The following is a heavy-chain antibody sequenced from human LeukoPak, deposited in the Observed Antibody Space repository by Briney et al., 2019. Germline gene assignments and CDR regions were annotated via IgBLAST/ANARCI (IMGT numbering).Heavy chain of an antibody. J-gene: IGHJ4*02. CDR1: GYSFTNHW. CDR2: IYPGDSDT. CDR3: ARVWWRAQVRYFDY. V-gene: IGHV5-51*01. Sequence: GESLKISCQGSGYSFTNHWIGWVRQVPGKGLEWMGIIYPGDSDTRYSPSFQGQVTISADKSISTAYLQWSSLKASDTAMYYCARVWWRAQVRYFDYWGQGTLVTVSS. D-gene: IGHD2-21*01.